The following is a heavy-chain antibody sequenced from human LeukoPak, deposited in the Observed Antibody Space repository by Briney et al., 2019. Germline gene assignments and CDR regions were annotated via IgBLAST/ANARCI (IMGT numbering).Heavy chain of an antibody. V-gene: IGHV4-61*02. CDR1: GGSISSGSYY. J-gene: IGHJ4*02. CDR2: IYTSGST. D-gene: IGHD5-24*01. Sequence: SQTLSLTCTVSGGSISSGSYYWSWIRQPAGKGLEWIGRIYTSGSTNYNPSLKSRVTISVDTSKNQFSLKLSSVTAADTAVYYCARGGRWLQLPYFDYWGQGTLVTVSS. CDR3: ARGGRWLQLPYFDY.